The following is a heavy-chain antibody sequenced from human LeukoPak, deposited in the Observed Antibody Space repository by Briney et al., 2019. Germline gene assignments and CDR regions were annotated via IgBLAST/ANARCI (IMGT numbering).Heavy chain of an antibody. Sequence: GRSLRLSCTASGXTFGDYAMSWVRQAPGKGREWVGFIRSKAYGGTTEYAASVKGRFTISRDDSKSIAYLQMNSLKTEDTAVYYCTREGKDYVWGSYQGDYFDYWGQGTLVTVSS. D-gene: IGHD3-16*02. CDR3: TREGKDYVWGSYQGDYFDY. V-gene: IGHV3-49*04. CDR2: IRSKAYGGTT. CDR1: GXTFGDYA. J-gene: IGHJ4*02.